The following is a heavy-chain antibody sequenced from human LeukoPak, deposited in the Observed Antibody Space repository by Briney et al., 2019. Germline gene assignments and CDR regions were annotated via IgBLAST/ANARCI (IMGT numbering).Heavy chain of an antibody. J-gene: IGHJ6*02. CDR2: VSSSSSYI. V-gene: IGHV3-21*01. Sequence: GGSLRLSCAASGFTFSSYSMNWVRPAPGKGLEWVSSVSSSSSYIYYADSVKGRFTISRDNAKNSLYLQMNSLRAEDTAVYYCARAAHSGYCSSTSCYAGYYYYYGMDVWGQGTTVTVSS. CDR1: GFTFSSYS. CDR3: ARAAHSGYCSSTSCYAGYYYYYGMDV. D-gene: IGHD2-2*01.